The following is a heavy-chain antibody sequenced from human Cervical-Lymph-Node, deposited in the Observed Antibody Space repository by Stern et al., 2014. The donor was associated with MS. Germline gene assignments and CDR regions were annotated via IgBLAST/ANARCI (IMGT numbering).Heavy chain of an antibody. D-gene: IGHD6-19*01. J-gene: IGHJ4*02. CDR1: GYTFTTYH. V-gene: IGHV1-46*01. Sequence: VQLVESGAEVREPGASVKVSCKAAGYTFTTYHINWVRQAPGQGLEWIGIINAGGGATKYAQRFLGRVTMTRDSSATTVYMELNNVTSEDTATYYCARDVTSGWPSYFDYWGQGTLVTVSS. CDR2: INAGGGAT. CDR3: ARDVTSGWPSYFDY.